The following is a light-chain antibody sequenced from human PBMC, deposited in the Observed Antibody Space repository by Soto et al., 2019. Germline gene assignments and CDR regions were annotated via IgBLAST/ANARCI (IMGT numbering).Light chain of an antibody. J-gene: IGKJ4*01. Sequence: VFTQSPATLSLSPGARATLSCRASQSINNYLGWYQQKPGQAPRLLISDASNRATGIPARFSGSGSGTDFSITISSLEPEDSEVYYCQQRSRWPLTFGGGTKGDIK. CDR2: DAS. V-gene: IGKV3-11*01. CDR1: QSINNY. CDR3: QQRSRWPLT.